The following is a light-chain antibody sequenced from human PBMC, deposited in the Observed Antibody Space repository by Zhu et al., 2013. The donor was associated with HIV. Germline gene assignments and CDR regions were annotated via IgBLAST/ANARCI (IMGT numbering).Light chain of an antibody. J-gene: IGKJ2*03. V-gene: IGKV1-5*03. CDR1: QSVSSW. Sequence: DIQMTQSPSTVSASIGDRVTITCRASQSVSSWLAWYQQKPGKAPKLLIYKASSLESGVPSRFSGSGSGTEFTLTISSLQPDDFATYYCQQYNSYLYSFGQGTKLEIK. CDR2: KAS. CDR3: QQYNSYLYS.